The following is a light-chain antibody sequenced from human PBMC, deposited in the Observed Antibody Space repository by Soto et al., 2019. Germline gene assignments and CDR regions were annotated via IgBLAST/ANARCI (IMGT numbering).Light chain of an antibody. J-gene: IGLJ1*01. CDR1: SSDVGGYNY. CDR2: EVS. V-gene: IGLV2-8*01. Sequence: QSALTQPPSASGSPGQSVTISCTGTSSDVGGYNYVSWYQQHPGKAPKLMIYEVSQRPSGVPDRFSGSKSGNTASLTVSGLQAEDEADYYCSSYAGSNSRYVFGTGTKVTVL. CDR3: SSYAGSNSRYV.